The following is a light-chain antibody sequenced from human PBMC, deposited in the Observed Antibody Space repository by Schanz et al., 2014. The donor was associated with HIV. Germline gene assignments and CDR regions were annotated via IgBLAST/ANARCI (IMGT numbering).Light chain of an antibody. CDR3: CSYAGSSTLV. CDR1: SSDVGSYNL. J-gene: IGLJ2*01. CDR2: EVS. V-gene: IGLV2-23*02. Sequence: QSVLTQPASVSGSPGQSITISCTGTSSDVGSYNLVSWYQQHPGKAPKLIIYEVSQRPSGVSNRFSGSKSGNTASLTISGLQAEDEADYYCCSYAGSSTLVFGGGTKLTVL.